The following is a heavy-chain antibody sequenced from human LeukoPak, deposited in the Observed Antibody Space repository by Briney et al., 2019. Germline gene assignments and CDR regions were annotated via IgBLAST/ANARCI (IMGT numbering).Heavy chain of an antibody. Sequence: GESLKISCKGSGYSFTIYWIGWVRQMPGKGLEWMGIIYPGDSDTRYSPSFQGQVTISADKSISTAYLQWSSLKASDTAMYYCARNERITIFGVVQGNWFDPWGQGTLVTVSS. CDR2: IYPGDSDT. CDR1: GYSFTIYW. J-gene: IGHJ5*02. D-gene: IGHD3-3*01. CDR3: ARNERITIFGVVQGNWFDP. V-gene: IGHV5-51*01.